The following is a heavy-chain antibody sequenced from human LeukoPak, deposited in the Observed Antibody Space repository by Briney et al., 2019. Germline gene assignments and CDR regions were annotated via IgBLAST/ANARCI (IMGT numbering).Heavy chain of an antibody. CDR2: IYYSGST. Sequence: SETLSLTCAVYGGSFSGYYWSWIRQPPGKGLEWIGSIYYSGSTYYNPSLKSRVTISVDTSKNQFSLKLSSVTAADTAVYYCARHPDYSNYESPYYYYYYYMDVWGKGTTVTVSS. D-gene: IGHD4-11*01. J-gene: IGHJ6*03. CDR3: ARHPDYSNYESPYYYYYYYMDV. CDR1: GGSFSGYY. V-gene: IGHV4-34*01.